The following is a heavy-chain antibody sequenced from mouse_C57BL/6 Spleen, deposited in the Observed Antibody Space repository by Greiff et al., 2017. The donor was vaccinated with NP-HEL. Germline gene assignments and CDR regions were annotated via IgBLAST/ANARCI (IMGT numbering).Heavy chain of an antibody. D-gene: IGHD1-2*01. CDR1: GFTFSSYT. V-gene: IGHV5-9*01. CDR3: ARHGYMDY. J-gene: IGHJ4*01. Sequence: EVQVVESGGGLVKPGGSLKLSCAASGFTFSSYTMSWVRQTPEKRLEWVATISGGGGNTYYPDSVKGRFTISRDNAKNTLYLQMSSLRSEDTALYYCARHGYMDYWGQGTSVTVSS. CDR2: ISGGGGNT.